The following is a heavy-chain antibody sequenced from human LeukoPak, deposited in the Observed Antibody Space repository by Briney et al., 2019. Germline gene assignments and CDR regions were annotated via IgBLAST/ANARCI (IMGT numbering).Heavy chain of an antibody. CDR2: ISGSGGST. CDR3: SAGATTYCGEDCYPSFFFYHGIDV. J-gene: IGHJ6*02. Sequence: GGSLRLSCAASGFTFSSYAMSWVSQAPGKGLEWVSAISGSGGSTYYADSVKGRFTISRDNSKNTLYLQMNSLRAEDTAVYYCSAGATTYCGEDCYPSFFFYHGIDVWGQGTTVTVSS. D-gene: IGHD2-21*02. V-gene: IGHV3-23*01. CDR1: GFTFSSYA.